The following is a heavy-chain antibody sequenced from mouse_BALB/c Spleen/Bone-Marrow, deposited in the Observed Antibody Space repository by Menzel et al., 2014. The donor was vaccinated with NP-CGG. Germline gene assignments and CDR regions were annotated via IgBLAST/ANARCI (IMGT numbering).Heavy chain of an antibody. CDR3: AGCFRWCFDV. CDR2: IYPGNSDT. Sequence: EVQLQQSGTVLARPGASVKMSCKASGYSFTSYWMHWVKERPGQGLEWIGAIYPGNSDTSYNQKFKGKAKLSAVTSASAASVELSSLTIEGSAVDYYAGCFRWCFDVWGAGTTVTVSS. V-gene: IGHV1-5*01. CDR1: GYSFTSYW. J-gene: IGHJ1*01.